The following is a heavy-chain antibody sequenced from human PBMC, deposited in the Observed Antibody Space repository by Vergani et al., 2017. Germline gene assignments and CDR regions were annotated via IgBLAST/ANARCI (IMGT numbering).Heavy chain of an antibody. CDR2: IRSKANSYAT. J-gene: IGHJ4*02. CDR3: ARDAVPVPDY. CDR1: GFTFSGSA. V-gene: IGHV3-73*01. Sequence: ELQLVESGGGLVQPGGSLKLSCAASGFTFSGSAMHWVRQASGKGLEWVGRIRSKANSYATAYAASVKGRFTISRDDSKNTAYLQMNSLRAEDTAVYYCARDAVPVPDYWGQGTLVTVSS. D-gene: IGHD2-2*01.